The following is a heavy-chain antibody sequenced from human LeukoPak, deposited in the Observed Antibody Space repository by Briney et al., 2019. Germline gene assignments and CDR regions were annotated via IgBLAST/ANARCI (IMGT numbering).Heavy chain of an antibody. D-gene: IGHD5-18*01. J-gene: IGHJ5*02. Sequence: PGESLKISCKGSGYSFTSYCISWVRQMPRKGLEWMGRIDPSDSYTNYSPSFQGHVTISADKSISTAYLQWSSLKASDTAMYYCARQEYSYGEGHNWFDPWGQGTLVTVSS. V-gene: IGHV5-10-1*01. CDR2: IDPSDSYT. CDR1: GYSFTSYC. CDR3: ARQEYSYGEGHNWFDP.